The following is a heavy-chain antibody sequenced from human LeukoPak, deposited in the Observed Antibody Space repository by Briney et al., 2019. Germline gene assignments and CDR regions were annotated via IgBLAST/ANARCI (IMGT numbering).Heavy chain of an antibody. Sequence: GGSLRLSCAASGFTFSSYSMNWVRQAPGKGLEWVSSISSNSSYIDYADSVKGRFTISRDNAKNSLYLQMNSLRAEDTAVYYCARRPGSVAGPGGYWGQGTLVTVSS. CDR1: GFTFSSYS. D-gene: IGHD6-19*01. V-gene: IGHV3-21*01. J-gene: IGHJ4*02. CDR3: ARRPGSVAGPGGY. CDR2: ISSNSSYI.